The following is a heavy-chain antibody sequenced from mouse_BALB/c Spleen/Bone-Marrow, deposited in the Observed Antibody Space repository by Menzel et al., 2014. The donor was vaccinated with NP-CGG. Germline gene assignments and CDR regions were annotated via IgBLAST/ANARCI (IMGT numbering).Heavy chain of an antibody. D-gene: IGHD1-1*01. CDR1: GYTFSSYY. V-gene: IGHV1S81*02. CDR3: TRSNYGYWYFDV. Sequence: LVESGAELVKPGASVELSCKASGYTFSSYYMYWVKQRPGQGLEWIGEINPSNGGTKFNEKFKSKATLTVDKSSSTAYMQLSSLTSEDSAVYYCTRSNYGYWYFDVWGAGTTVTVSS. J-gene: IGHJ1*01. CDR2: INPSNGGT.